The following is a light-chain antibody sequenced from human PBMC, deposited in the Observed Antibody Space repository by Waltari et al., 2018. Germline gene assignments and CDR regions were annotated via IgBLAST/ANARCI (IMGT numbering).Light chain of an antibody. CDR3: QSYDSSLSGGV. V-gene: IGLV1-40*01. Sequence: QSVLTQPPSVSGAPGQRVTISCTGSSSNIGAGYDVHWYQQLPGTAPKLLSHCNSNRPAGVPDRFSGAKSGTSAYLAITGRQAEDEADYYCQSYDSSLSGGVFGGGTKLTVL. J-gene: IGLJ2*01. CDR2: CNS. CDR1: SSNIGAGYD.